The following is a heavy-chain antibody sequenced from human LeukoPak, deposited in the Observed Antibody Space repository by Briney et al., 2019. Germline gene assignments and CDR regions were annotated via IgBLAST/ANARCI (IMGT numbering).Heavy chain of an antibody. J-gene: IGHJ4*02. CDR2: IYSGGST. Sequence: GGSLRLSCAASGFTVSSNYMSWVRQAPGKGLEWVSVIYSGGSTYYADSVKGRFTISRDNAKNSLYLQMNSLRAEDTAVYYCARMYSSSSSDYWGQGTLVTVSS. D-gene: IGHD6-13*01. CDR3: ARMYSSSSSDY. CDR1: GFTVSSNY. V-gene: IGHV3-53*01.